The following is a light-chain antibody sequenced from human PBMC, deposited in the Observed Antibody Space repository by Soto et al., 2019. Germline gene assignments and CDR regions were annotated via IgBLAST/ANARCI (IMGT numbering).Light chain of an antibody. J-gene: IGKJ1*01. CDR1: QSISSW. CDR2: KAS. Sequence: DIQMTPSPSTLSASVVDRVPITCRASQSISSWLAWYQQKPGKAPKLLIYKASSLESGVPSRFSGSGSGTEFTLTISSLQPDDFATYYCQQYNSYWTFGQGTKVDIK. CDR3: QQYNSYWT. V-gene: IGKV1-5*03.